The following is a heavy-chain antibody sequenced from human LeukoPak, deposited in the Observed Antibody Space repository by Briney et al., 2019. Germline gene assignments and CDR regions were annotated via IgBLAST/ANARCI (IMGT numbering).Heavy chain of an antibody. V-gene: IGHV3-66*01. CDR1: GFTFSSYA. D-gene: IGHD3-10*01. CDR3: ARDLWNYYDSGSLDY. CDR2: IYSGGST. J-gene: IGHJ4*02. Sequence: PGGSLRLSCAASGFTFSSYAMNWVRQAPGKGLEWVSVIYSGGSTYYADSVKGRFTISRDNSKNTLYLQMNSLRAEDTAVYYCARDLWNYYDSGSLDYWGQGTLVTVSS.